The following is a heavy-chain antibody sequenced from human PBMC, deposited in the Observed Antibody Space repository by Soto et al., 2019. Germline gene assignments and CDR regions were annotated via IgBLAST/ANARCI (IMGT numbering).Heavy chain of an antibody. CDR3: TRPHGEWELPNYYYYGMDV. Sequence: GGSLRLSCAASGFTFSGSAMHWVRQASGKGLEWVGRIRSKANSYATAYAASVKGRFTISRDDSKNTAYPQMNSLKTEDTAVYYCTRPHGEWELPNYYYYGMDVWGQGTTVTVSS. J-gene: IGHJ6*02. CDR2: IRSKANSYAT. V-gene: IGHV3-73*01. D-gene: IGHD1-26*01. CDR1: GFTFSGSA.